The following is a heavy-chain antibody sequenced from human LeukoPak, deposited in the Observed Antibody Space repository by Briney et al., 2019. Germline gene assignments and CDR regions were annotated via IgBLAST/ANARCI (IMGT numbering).Heavy chain of an antibody. J-gene: IGHJ4*02. CDR3: AKVGIGAGIDS. CDR2: ISYDGNYK. D-gene: IGHD1-26*01. V-gene: IGHV3-30*18. Sequence: GGSVRLSCEGSGFTFSYYSMHWVRQAPGKGLQWVAVISYDGNYKYYADSVKGRFTISRDNSKNTMYLQMNSLRTDDTAVYYCAKVGIGAGIDSWGQGTLVTVSS. CDR1: GFTFSYYS.